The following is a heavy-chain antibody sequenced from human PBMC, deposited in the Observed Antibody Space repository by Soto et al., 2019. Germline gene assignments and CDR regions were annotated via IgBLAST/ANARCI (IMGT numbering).Heavy chain of an antibody. CDR2: ISAYNGNT. J-gene: IGHJ4*02. CDR1: GYTFTSYG. D-gene: IGHD3-3*01. Sequence: GASVKVSCKASGYTFTSYGISWVRQAPGQGLEWMGWISAYNGNTNYAQKLQGRVTMTTDTSTSTAYMELRSLRSDDTAVYYCARVLTIFGVVTSDYWGQGTLVTISS. V-gene: IGHV1-18*04. CDR3: ARVLTIFGVVTSDY.